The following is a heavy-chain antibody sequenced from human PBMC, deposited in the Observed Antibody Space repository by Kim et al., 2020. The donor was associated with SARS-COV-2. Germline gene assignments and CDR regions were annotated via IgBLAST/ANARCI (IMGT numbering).Heavy chain of an antibody. D-gene: IGHD5-12*01. Sequence: GGSLRLSCAASGFTFSSYSINWVRQAPGKGMEWVSSISSSSSYIYYADSVKGRFTISRDNAKNSLYLQMNGLRAEDTAVYYCARDREMATIHYYYYYGM. CDR1: GFTFSSYS. CDR2: ISSSSSYI. V-gene: IGHV3-21*01. CDR3: ARDREMATIHYYYYYGM. J-gene: IGHJ6*01.